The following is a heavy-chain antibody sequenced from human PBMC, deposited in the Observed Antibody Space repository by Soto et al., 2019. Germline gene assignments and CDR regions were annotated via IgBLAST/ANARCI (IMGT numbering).Heavy chain of an antibody. Sequence: QVQLVESGGGVVQPGRSLRLSCAASGFTFSSYGMHWVRQAPGKGLEWVAVIWYDGSNKYYADSVKGRFTISRDNSKNTLYLQMNSLRAEDTAVYYCARKRDSSSWYWFDPWGQGTLVTVAS. D-gene: IGHD6-13*01. CDR3: ARKRDSSSWYWFDP. CDR1: GFTFSSYG. V-gene: IGHV3-33*01. CDR2: IWYDGSNK. J-gene: IGHJ5*02.